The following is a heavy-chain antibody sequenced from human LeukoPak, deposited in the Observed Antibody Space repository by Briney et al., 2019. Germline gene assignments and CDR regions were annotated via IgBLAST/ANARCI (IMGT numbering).Heavy chain of an antibody. CDR2: INHNGNVN. D-gene: IGHD3-16*01. CDR3: ARGGVLDF. CDR1: GFTFSSYW. Sequence: GGSLRLSCAASGFTFSSYWMNWARQAPGKGLEWVASINHNGNVNYYVDSVKGRFTISRDNAKNSLYLQMSNLRAEDTAVYFCARGGVLDFWGQGATVTVS. J-gene: IGHJ6*02. V-gene: IGHV3-7*03.